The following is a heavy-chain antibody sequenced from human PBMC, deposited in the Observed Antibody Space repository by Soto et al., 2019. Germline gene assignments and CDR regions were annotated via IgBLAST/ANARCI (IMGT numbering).Heavy chain of an antibody. V-gene: IGHV3-23*01. CDR3: ARDYDSSGYNNWFDP. D-gene: IGHD3-22*01. J-gene: IGHJ5*02. CDR1: GFTFSSYA. Sequence: EVQLLESGGGLVQPGGSLRLSCAASGFTFSSYAMSWVRQAPGKGLEWVSAISGSGGSTYYADSVKGRFTISRDNSKNTLYLQMNSLRAEDTAVYYCARDYDSSGYNNWFDPWGQGTLVTVSS. CDR2: ISGSGGST.